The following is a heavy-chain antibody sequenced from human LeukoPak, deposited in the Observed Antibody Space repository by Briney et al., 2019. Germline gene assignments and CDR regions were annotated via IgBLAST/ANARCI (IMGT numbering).Heavy chain of an antibody. CDR3: ARGRYFDWLGSYNWFDP. V-gene: IGHV1-8*01. J-gene: IGHJ5*02. Sequence: ASVKVSCKASGYTFTSYDINWVRQATGQGLEWLGWMNPNSGNTGYAQKFQGRVTMTRNTSISTAYMELSSLRSEDTAVYYCARGRYFDWLGSYNWFDPWGQGTLVTVSS. CDR1: GYTFTSYD. D-gene: IGHD3-9*01. CDR2: MNPNSGNT.